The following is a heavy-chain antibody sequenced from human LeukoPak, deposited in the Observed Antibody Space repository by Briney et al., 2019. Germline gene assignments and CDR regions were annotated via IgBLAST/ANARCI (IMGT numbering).Heavy chain of an antibody. CDR3: ARAGGNPIYYYYYMDV. Sequence: SETLSLTCTVSGGSISSSSYYWGWIRQPPGKGLEWIGSIYYSGSTYYNPSLKSRVTISVDTSKNQFSLKLSSVTAADTAVYYCARAGGNPIYYYYYMDVWGKGTTVTVSS. CDR2: IYYSGST. V-gene: IGHV4-39*07. CDR1: GGSISSSSYY. J-gene: IGHJ6*03. D-gene: IGHD4-23*01.